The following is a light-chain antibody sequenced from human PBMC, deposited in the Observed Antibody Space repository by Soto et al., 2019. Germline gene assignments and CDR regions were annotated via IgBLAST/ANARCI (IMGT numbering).Light chain of an antibody. CDR3: SSYTSSSTRV. J-gene: IGLJ2*01. CDR2: DVS. CDR1: SSDVGGYNY. Sequence: QSVLTQPASVSGSPGQSITISCTGTSSDVGGYNYVSWYQQHPGKAPKLMIYDVSNRPSGVSNRFSGSKSGNTASLTISGRQAEYEADYYCSSYTSSSTRVFGGGTKLTVL. V-gene: IGLV2-14*01.